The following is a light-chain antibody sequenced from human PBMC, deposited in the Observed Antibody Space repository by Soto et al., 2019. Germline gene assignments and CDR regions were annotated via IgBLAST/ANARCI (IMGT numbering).Light chain of an antibody. CDR2: AAS. CDR3: SSYTTTSTVV. Sequence: QSVLTQPASVSGSPGQSITISCTGTSSDVGGYNYVSWYQQHPDKAPKLMIYAASNRPPGVSNRFSGSKSGNTASLTISGLQAEDEAEYYCSSYTTTSTVVFGGGTKVTVL. V-gene: IGLV2-14*01. J-gene: IGLJ2*01. CDR1: SSDVGGYNY.